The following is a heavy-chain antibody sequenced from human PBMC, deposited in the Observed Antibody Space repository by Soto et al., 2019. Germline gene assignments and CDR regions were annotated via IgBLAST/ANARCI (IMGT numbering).Heavy chain of an antibody. J-gene: IGHJ5*01. CDR2: ISYDGSNK. CDR3: ARDLDDNWFDP. CDR1: GFTFSSYG. V-gene: IGHV3-30-3*01. D-gene: IGHD3-3*01. Sequence: GGSLRLSCAASGFTFSSYGMHWVRQAPGKGLEWVAVISYDGSNKYYADSVKGRFTISRDNSKNTLYLQMNSLRAEDTAVYYCARDLDDNWFDPWGQGTLVTVSS.